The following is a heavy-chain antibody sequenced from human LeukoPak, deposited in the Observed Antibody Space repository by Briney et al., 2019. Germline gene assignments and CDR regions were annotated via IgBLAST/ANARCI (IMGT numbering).Heavy chain of an antibody. D-gene: IGHD6-6*01. J-gene: IGHJ6*03. Sequence: SVKVSCKASGGTFSSYAISWVRQAPGQGLEWMGGIIPIFGTANYAQKFQGRVTITADESTSTAYMELSSLRSEDTAVYYCARGIAARLSNYYMDVWGKGTTVTVSS. V-gene: IGHV1-69*13. CDR3: ARGIAARLSNYYMDV. CDR1: GGTFSSYA. CDR2: IIPIFGTA.